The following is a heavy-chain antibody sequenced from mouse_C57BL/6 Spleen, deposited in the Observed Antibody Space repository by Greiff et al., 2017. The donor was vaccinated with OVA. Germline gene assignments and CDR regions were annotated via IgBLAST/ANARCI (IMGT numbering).Heavy chain of an antibody. CDR2: IYPRSGNT. V-gene: IGHV1-81*01. Sequence: QVQLQQSGAELARPGASVKLSCKASGYTFTSYGISWVKQRTGQGLEWIGEIYPRSGNTYYNEKFKGKATLTADKSYSTAYMELRSLTSEDSAVYFCARGDTTVVATSYWYFDVWGTGTTVTVSS. CDR1: GYTFTSYG. J-gene: IGHJ1*03. CDR3: ARGDTTVVATSYWYFDV. D-gene: IGHD1-1*01.